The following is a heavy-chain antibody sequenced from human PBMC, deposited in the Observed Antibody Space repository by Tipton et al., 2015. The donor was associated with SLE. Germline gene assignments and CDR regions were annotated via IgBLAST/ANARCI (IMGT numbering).Heavy chain of an antibody. CDR3: ARHFSGSYSFDY. Sequence: AGLVKPSETLSLTCAVYGGSFSGYYWSWIRQPPGKGLEWIGEINHSGSTNYNPSLKSRVTISVDTSTNRFSLKLTSVTAADTALYYCARHFSGSYSFDYWGQGKLVTVSS. CDR2: INHSGST. D-gene: IGHD1-26*01. V-gene: IGHV4-34*01. J-gene: IGHJ4*02. CDR1: GGSFSGYY.